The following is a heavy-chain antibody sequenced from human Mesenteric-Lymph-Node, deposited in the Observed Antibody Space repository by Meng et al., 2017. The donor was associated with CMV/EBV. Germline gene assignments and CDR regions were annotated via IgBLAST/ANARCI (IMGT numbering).Heavy chain of an antibody. Sequence: SCAVSGFTFSGSAMHWVRQASGKGLEWVGRIRSKANSYATVYAASVKGRFTISRDDSKNTAYLQMNSLKTEDTAVYYCSRGGAIPFDHWGQGTLVTVSS. J-gene: IGHJ4*02. CDR3: SRGGAIPFDH. V-gene: IGHV3-73*01. CDR2: IRSKANSYAT. CDR1: GFTFSGSA. D-gene: IGHD3-16*02.